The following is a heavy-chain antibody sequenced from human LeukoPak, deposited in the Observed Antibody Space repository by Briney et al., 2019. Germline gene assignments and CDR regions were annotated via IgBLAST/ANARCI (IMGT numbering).Heavy chain of an antibody. CDR3: ARDKMAGAVTGSLFDS. Sequence: GGSLRLSCVASGFPFSSYWMTWVRQAPGKGLEWVANIKQDGSKKSYVDSVKGRFTISRDNAKNSLYLQMNSLRAEDTAVYYCARDKMAGAVTGSLFDSWGQGTLVTVSS. D-gene: IGHD6-19*01. CDR2: IKQDGSKK. J-gene: IGHJ4*02. V-gene: IGHV3-7*03. CDR1: GFPFSSYW.